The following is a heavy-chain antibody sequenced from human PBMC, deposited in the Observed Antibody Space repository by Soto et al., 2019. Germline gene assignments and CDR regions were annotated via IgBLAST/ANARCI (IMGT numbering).Heavy chain of an antibody. CDR1: GGYISNLC. J-gene: IGHJ4*02. Sequence: SSETLSLTCTVSGGYISNLCCSRIRQSPGKGLEWIGYIYYSGNSNYNPSLKSRVTISVDTSKNQFSLKMRSVTAADTAVYYCARVGTGSFDYWGQGALVTVSS. CDR2: IYYSGNS. V-gene: IGHV4-59*11. CDR3: ARVGTGSFDY. D-gene: IGHD2-8*02.